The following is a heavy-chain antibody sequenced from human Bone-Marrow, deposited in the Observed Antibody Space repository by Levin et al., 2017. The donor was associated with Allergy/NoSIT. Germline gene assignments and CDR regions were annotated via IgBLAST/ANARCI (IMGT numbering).Heavy chain of an antibody. D-gene: IGHD3-9*01. CDR2: IYYSGST. J-gene: IGHJ3*02. Sequence: PSETLSLTCTVSGGSISSSSYYWGWIRQPPGKGLEWIGSIYYSGSTYYNPSLKSRVTISVDTSKNQFSLKLSSVTAADTAVYYCARQLWLRYFDWLPIDAFDIWGQGTMVTVSS. V-gene: IGHV4-39*01. CDR3: ARQLWLRYFDWLPIDAFDI. CDR1: GGSISSSSYY.